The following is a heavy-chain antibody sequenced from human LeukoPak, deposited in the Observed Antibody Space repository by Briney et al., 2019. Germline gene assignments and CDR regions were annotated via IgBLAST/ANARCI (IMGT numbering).Heavy chain of an antibody. V-gene: IGHV3-30*02. CDR2: IWYDGSNK. D-gene: IGHD2-15*01. Sequence: GGSLRLSCAASGFTFSSYGIHWVRQAPGKGLEWVAFIWYDGSNKYYGDSVKGRFTISRDNSKNTLYLQMNSLRAEDTAVYYCARVVAARSFYFDYWGQGTLVTVSS. J-gene: IGHJ4*02. CDR3: ARVVAARSFYFDY. CDR1: GFTFSSYG.